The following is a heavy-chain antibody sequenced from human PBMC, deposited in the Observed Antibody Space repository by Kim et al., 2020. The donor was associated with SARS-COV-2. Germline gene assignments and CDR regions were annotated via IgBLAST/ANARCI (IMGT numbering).Heavy chain of an antibody. J-gene: IGHJ4*02. CDR3: ARGGAYSSSLVDY. V-gene: IGHV3-11*06. D-gene: IGHD6-6*01. CDR1: GFTFSDYY. Sequence: GGSLRLSCAASGFTFSDYYMSWIRQAPGKGLEWVSYISSSSSYTNYADSVKGRFTISRDNAKNSLYLQMNSLRAEDTAVYYCARGGAYSSSLVDYWGQGTLVTVSS. CDR2: ISSSSSYT.